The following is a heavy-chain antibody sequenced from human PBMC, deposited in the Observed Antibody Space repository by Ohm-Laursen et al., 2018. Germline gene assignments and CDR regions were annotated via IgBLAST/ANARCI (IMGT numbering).Heavy chain of an antibody. Sequence: SLRLSCAASGFTFSSYGMNWVRQAPGKGLEWVVVISYDGKKQYYGDSVRGRFTISRDNSKNTLYLQMNSLSAEDTAVYYCAKERLPQRANALDIWGQGTMATVSS. J-gene: IGHJ3*02. CDR3: AKERLPQRANALDI. D-gene: IGHD2-15*01. V-gene: IGHV3-30*18. CDR1: GFTFSSYG. CDR2: ISYDGKKQ.